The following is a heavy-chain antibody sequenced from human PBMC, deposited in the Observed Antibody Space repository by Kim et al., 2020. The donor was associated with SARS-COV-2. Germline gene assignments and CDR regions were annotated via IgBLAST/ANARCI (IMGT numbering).Heavy chain of an antibody. D-gene: IGHD3-16*01. V-gene: IGHV3-48*03. Sequence: ISYAVSVKGRFTISRANAKNSLYLQMNSLRAEDTAVYYCARDLGWLPFDYWGQGTLVTVSS. CDR2: I. CDR3: ARDLGWLPFDY. J-gene: IGHJ4*02.